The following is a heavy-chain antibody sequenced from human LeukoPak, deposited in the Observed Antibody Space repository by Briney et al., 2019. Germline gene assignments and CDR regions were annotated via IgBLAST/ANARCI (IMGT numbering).Heavy chain of an antibody. J-gene: IGHJ4*01. CDR1: GYSISSGYY. V-gene: IGHV4-38-2*01. D-gene: IGHD6-19*01. CDR2: IHHSGGT. Sequence: SETLSLTCAVSGYSISSGYYWGWLRQPPGKGLEWIGIIHHSGGTYYNPSLKRRLTVSVDTSKNQFSLKLSSVTAADTAIYYCGLSKLGIAVAGPIDYWGQGTLVTVSS. CDR3: GLSKLGIAVAGPIDY.